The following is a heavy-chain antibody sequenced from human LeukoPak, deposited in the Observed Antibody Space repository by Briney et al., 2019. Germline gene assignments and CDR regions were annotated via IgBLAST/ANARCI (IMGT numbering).Heavy chain of an antibody. CDR3: VRQAVSGDSGIAY. V-gene: IGHV3-74*01. D-gene: IGHD4-17*01. Sequence: GGSLRLSCAASGFTLSNYWMHWVRQAPGKGLEWVSRINPDGSSSNYADSVKGRFTMSRDNAQGMVYLQMDGLRAEDTAVFSCVRQAVSGDSGIAYWGRGVLVTVSS. CDR1: GFTLSNYW. J-gene: IGHJ4*02. CDR2: INPDGSSS.